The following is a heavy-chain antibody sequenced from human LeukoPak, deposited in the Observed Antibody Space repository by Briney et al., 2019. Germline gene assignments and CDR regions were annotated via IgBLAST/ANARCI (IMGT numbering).Heavy chain of an antibody. D-gene: IGHD2-21*01. J-gene: IGHJ5*02. V-gene: IGHV1-46*01. CDR1: GYTSTSYY. Sequence: ASVKVSCKASGYTSTSYYRHWVRQAPGQGLEWMGIINPSGGSTSYAQKFQGRVTMTRDTSTSTVYMELSSLRSEDTAVYYCARGIVVVPRFDPWGQGTLVTVSS. CDR2: INPSGGST. CDR3: ARGIVVVPRFDP.